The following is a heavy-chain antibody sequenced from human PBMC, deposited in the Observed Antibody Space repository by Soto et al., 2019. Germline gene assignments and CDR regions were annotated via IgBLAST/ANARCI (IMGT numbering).Heavy chain of an antibody. V-gene: IGHV4-31*03. D-gene: IGHD3-16*01. CDR1: GGSISSGGYY. CDR3: ARGVLH. CDR2: IYYSAST. J-gene: IGHJ4*02. Sequence: QVQLQESGPGLVKPSQTLSLTCTVSGGSISSGGYYWSWIRQHPGKVLAWIGSIYYSASTYYNPSLMSRVTISVDTSKNQFSLMLSSVTAADTVVYYCARGVLHWGQGTLVTVSS.